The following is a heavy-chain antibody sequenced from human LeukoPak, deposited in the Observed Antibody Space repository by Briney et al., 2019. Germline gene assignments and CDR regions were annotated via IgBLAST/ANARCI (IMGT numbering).Heavy chain of an antibody. D-gene: IGHD6-13*01. Sequence: GRSLRLSCAAYGFTFSSYGMHWVRQAPGKGLEWVAVIWYDGSNKYYADSVKGRFTISRDNSKNTLYLQMNSLRAEDTAVYYCARVYIAAGTLDYWGQGTLVTVSS. J-gene: IGHJ4*02. CDR2: IWYDGSNK. CDR1: GFTFSSYG. CDR3: ARVYIAAGTLDY. V-gene: IGHV3-33*01.